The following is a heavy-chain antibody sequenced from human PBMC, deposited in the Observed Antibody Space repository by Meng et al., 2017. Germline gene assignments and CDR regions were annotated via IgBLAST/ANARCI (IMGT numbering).Heavy chain of an antibody. CDR1: GFTFSDYV. CDR3: ARARGSSGSRLGYFQH. CDR2: ISNNGISK. D-gene: IGHD3-22*01. V-gene: IGHV3-30*14. J-gene: IGHJ1*01. Sequence: GGSLRLSCAASGFTFSDYVLHWVRQAPGKGLEWVAAISNNGISKYSADSVKGRFTISRDNSKNTLYLQMNSLRAEDTAVYYCARARGSSGSRLGYFQHWGQGTLVTVSS.